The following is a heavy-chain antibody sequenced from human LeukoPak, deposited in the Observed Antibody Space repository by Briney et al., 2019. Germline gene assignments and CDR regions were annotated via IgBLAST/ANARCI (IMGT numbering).Heavy chain of an antibody. D-gene: IGHD3-22*01. CDR2: INPNSDGT. CDR3: ARVELTTGPRYFDY. CDR1: GYTFTGYY. J-gene: IGHJ4*02. V-gene: IGHV1-2*06. Sequence: ASVKVSCKASGYTFTGYYIHWVRQAPGQGLEWMGRINPNSDGTDYAQRFQGRVTLTRDTSISTAYMDLSRLTSDDTAVYFCARVELTTGPRYFDYWGQGTLVTVSS.